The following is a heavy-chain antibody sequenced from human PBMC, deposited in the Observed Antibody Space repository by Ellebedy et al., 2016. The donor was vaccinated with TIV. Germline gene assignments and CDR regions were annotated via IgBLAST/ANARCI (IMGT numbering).Heavy chain of an antibody. Sequence: SETLSLTXTVSGGSISSYYWSWIRQPPGKGLEWIGYIYYSGSTNYNPSLKSRVTISVDTSKNQFSLKLSSVTAADTAVYYCARGGSSGHPPNYWGQGTLVTVSS. CDR1: GGSISSYY. V-gene: IGHV4-59*01. J-gene: IGHJ4*02. CDR3: ARGGSSGHPPNY. D-gene: IGHD6-25*01. CDR2: IYYSGST.